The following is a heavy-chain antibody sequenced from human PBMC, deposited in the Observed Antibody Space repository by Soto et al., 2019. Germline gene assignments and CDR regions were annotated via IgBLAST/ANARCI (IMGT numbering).Heavy chain of an antibody. CDR1: DGSFSGYY. CDR3: ARVAAAGAFDY. D-gene: IGHD6-13*01. CDR2: IHHSGTT. V-gene: IGHV4-34*01. Sequence: QVQLQQWGARLLKPSETLSLTCAVYDGSFSGYYWSWIRQPPGKGLEWIGEIHHSGTTNYSPSVKSRVTISMDTPKNQFSLKLNSETAADTAVYYCARVAAAGAFDYWGQGTLVTVSS. J-gene: IGHJ4*02.